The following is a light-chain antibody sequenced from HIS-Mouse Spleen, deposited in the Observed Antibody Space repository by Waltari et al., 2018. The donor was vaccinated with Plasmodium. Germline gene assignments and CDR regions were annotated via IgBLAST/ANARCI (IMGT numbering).Light chain of an antibody. J-gene: IGLJ2*01. CDR1: TSADKY. Sequence: SYELTPPPSVSLSPGQTACITCSGDTSADKYACWYQQKPGQSSVLVIYQDSKRPSGIPERFSGSNSGNTATLTISGTQAMDEADYYCQAWDSSTVVFGGGTKLTVL. CDR2: QDS. CDR3: QAWDSSTVV. V-gene: IGLV3-1*01.